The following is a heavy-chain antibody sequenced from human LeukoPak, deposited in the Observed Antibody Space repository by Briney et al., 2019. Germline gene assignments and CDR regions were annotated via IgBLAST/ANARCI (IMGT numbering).Heavy chain of an antibody. CDR1: GGTFSSYA. CDR3: ARDKGSSSSYYYYYGMDV. D-gene: IGHD6-6*01. CDR2: IIPIFGTA. V-gene: IGHV1-69*13. Sequence: ASVKVSCKASGGTFSSYAISWVRQAPGQGLEWMGGIIPIFGTANYAQKFQGRVTITADESTSTAYMELSSLRSEDTAVYYCARDKGSSSSYYYYYGMDVWGQGTTVLVSS. J-gene: IGHJ6*02.